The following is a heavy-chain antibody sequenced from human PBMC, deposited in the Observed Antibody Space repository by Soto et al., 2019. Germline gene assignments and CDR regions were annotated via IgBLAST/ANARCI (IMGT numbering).Heavy chain of an antibody. Sequence: QVQLVESGGGVVQPGRSLRLSCAASGFTFSSYGMHWVRQAPGKGLEWVAVISYDGSNKYYADSVKGRFTISRDNSKNTLYLQMNSLRAEDTAVYYCAKPVSAAMYTLNLGYFDYWGQGTLVTVSS. CDR3: AKPVSAAMYTLNLGYFDY. V-gene: IGHV3-30*18. CDR2: ISYDGSNK. J-gene: IGHJ4*02. CDR1: GFTFSSYG. D-gene: IGHD2-2*01.